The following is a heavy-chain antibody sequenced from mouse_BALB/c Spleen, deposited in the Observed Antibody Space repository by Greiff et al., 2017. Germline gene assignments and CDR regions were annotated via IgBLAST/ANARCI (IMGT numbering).Heavy chain of an antibody. Sequence: EVNVVESGGGLVQPGGSLKLSCAASGFTFSSYGMSWVRQTPDKRLELVATINSNGGSTYYPDSVKGRFTISRDNAKNTLYLQMSSLKSEDTAMYYCARASYYYAMDYWGQGTSVTVSS. CDR2: INSNGGST. CDR1: GFTFSSYG. V-gene: IGHV5-6-3*01. J-gene: IGHJ4*01. CDR3: ARASYYYAMDY.